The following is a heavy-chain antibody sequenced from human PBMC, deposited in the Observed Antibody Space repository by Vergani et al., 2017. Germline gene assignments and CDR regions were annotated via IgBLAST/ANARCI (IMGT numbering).Heavy chain of an antibody. D-gene: IGHD3-9*01. Sequence: QVQLVQSGAEVKKPGSSVKVSCKASGGTFSSYAISSVRQAPGQGLEWMGRIIPIFGTANYAQKFQGRVTITADESTSTAYMELSSLRSEDTAVYYCARAYDILTGSDHDAFDIWGQGTMVTVSS. CDR1: GGTFSSYA. CDR3: ARAYDILTGSDHDAFDI. CDR2: IIPIFGTA. V-gene: IGHV1-69*13. J-gene: IGHJ3*02.